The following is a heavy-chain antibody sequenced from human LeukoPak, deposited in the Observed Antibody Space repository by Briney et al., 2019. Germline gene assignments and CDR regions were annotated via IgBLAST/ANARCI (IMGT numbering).Heavy chain of an antibody. CDR3: ARRVAYYDSSGYHSVFDY. V-gene: IGHV1-2*02. CDR2: INPNSGGT. J-gene: IGHJ4*02. CDR1: GYTFTGYY. D-gene: IGHD3-22*01. Sequence: ASVKVSCKASGYTFTGYYMHWLRQAPGQGLEWMGWINPNSGGTNYAQKFQGRVTMTRDTSISTAYMELSRLRSDDTAVYYCARRVAYYDSSGYHSVFDYWGQGTLVTVSS.